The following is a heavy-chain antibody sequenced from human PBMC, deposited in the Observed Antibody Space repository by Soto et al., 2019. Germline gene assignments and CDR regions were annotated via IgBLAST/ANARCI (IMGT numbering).Heavy chain of an antibody. CDR1: GGTFSSYT. D-gene: IGHD1-1*01. J-gene: IGHJ3*02. CDR3: ARAAGTPNPTRAFDI. Sequence: QVQLVQSGAEVKKPGSSVKVSCKASGGTFSSYTISWVRQAPGQGLEWMGRIIPILGIANYAQKFQGRVTITADKSTSTAYMELSSLRSEDTAVFYCARAAGTPNPTRAFDIWGQGTMVTVSS. CDR2: IIPILGIA. V-gene: IGHV1-69*02.